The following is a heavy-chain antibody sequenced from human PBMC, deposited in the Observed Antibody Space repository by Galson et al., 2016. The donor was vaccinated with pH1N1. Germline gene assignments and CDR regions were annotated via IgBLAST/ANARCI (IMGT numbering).Heavy chain of an antibody. D-gene: IGHD6-13*01. Sequence: SVKVSCKASGYTFTNYGISWVRQAPGQGLEWMGWISAYNGNTNYAQKLQGRITMTTDTSTNTPYMELRSLRSDDTAVYYCARDPRGSSSWYDYWGQGTLVTVSS. CDR2: ISAYNGNT. J-gene: IGHJ4*02. CDR3: ARDPRGSSSWYDY. V-gene: IGHV1-18*01. CDR1: GYTFTNYG.